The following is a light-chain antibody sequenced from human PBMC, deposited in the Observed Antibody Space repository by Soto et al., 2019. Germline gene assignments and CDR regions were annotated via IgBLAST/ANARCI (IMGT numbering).Light chain of an antibody. J-gene: IGKJ1*01. Sequence: DIPMTKSPSSLAASVGDRVTITCRASKTISTYVNWYRQKSGAAPELLIYDASTLQSGVPSRFRGGGSGTDFTLTISSLQLEDFATYYCQQSYNTPQMFGQGTKVDIK. CDR2: DAS. CDR3: QQSYNTPQM. V-gene: IGKV1-39*01. CDR1: KTISTY.